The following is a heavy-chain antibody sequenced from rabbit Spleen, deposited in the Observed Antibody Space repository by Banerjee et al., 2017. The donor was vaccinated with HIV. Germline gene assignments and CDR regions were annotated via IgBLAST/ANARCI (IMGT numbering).Heavy chain of an antibody. CDR1: GFSFGDRDV. V-gene: IGHV1S45*01. Sequence: QEQLVESGGGLVQPEGSLTLTCKASGFSFGDRDVMCWVRQAPGKGLEWIACINAATAKPVYATWAKSRFTISRTSSTTVTLRMTSLTAADTATYFCARDLVGVIGWNFYLWGPGTLVT. CDR3: ARDLVGVIGWNFYL. CDR2: INAATAKP. D-gene: IGHD1-1*01. J-gene: IGHJ4*01.